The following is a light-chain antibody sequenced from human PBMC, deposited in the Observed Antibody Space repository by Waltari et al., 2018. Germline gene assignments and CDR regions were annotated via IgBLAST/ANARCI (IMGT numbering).Light chain of an antibody. CDR2: TAS. CDR1: QGIGND. Sequence: IQLTQSPSSVSESVGERVTITCRSTQGIGNDLGWYQQKPGKAPMLLIYTASSLQSGVPSRFSGSGSGTDFTLTISSLQPEDFATYYCLQDYNYPFTFGPGTKVDSK. V-gene: IGKV1-6*01. CDR3: LQDYNYPFT. J-gene: IGKJ3*01.